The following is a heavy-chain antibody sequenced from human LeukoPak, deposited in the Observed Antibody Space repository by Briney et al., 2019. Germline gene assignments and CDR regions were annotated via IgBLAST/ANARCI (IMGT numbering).Heavy chain of an antibody. Sequence: GGSLRLSCAASGFTFSSYAMSWVRQAPVKGLEWVSAISGSGGSTYYADSVKGRFTISRDNSKSTLYLQMNSLRAEDTAVYYCAKEARGSSGWYPGDYWGQGTLVTVPS. CDR1: GFTFSSYA. D-gene: IGHD6-19*01. V-gene: IGHV3-23*01. J-gene: IGHJ4*02. CDR2: ISGSGGST. CDR3: AKEARGSSGWYPGDY.